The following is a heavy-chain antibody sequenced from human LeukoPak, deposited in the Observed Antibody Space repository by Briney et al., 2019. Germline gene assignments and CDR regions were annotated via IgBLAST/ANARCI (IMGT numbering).Heavy chain of an antibody. CDR3: ARDLVAVAGTAGYFDL. V-gene: IGHV4-38-2*02. Sequence: SETLSLTCAVSGYSISSGYYWGWIRQPPGKGLEWIGSIYHSGSTYYNPSLKSRVTISVDTSKNQFSLKLSSVTAADTAVYYCARDLVAVAGTAGYFDLWGRGTLVPVSS. D-gene: IGHD6-19*01. CDR2: IYHSGST. CDR1: GYSISSGYY. J-gene: IGHJ2*01.